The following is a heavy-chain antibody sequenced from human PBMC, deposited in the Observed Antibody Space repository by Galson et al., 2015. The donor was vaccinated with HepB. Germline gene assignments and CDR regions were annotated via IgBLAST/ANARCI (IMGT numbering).Heavy chain of an antibody. CDR2: ISYDGSKK. D-gene: IGHD2-2*01. Sequence: SLRLSCAASGFTFSSYNMHWVRQAPGKGLEWVAIISYDGSKKYYADSVKGRFTISRDNSKNTLYLQMNNLRAEDTAVFYCARAGDYCSSASCYLGLMDVWGQGTTVTVSS. J-gene: IGHJ6*02. V-gene: IGHV3-30-3*01. CDR3: ARAGDYCSSASCYLGLMDV. CDR1: GFTFSSYN.